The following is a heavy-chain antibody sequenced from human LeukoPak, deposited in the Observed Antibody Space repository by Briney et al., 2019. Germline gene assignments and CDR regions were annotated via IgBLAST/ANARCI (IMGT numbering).Heavy chain of an antibody. Sequence: GGSLRLSCAASGFTFSSYSMNWVRQAPGKGLEWVSYISSSGSTIYYADSVKGRFTISRDNAKNSLYLQMNSLRAEDTAVYYCASILLMTTVTTGSDYWGQGTLVTVSS. D-gene: IGHD4-11*01. CDR1: GFTFSSYS. CDR3: ASILLMTTVTTGSDY. J-gene: IGHJ4*02. V-gene: IGHV3-48*01. CDR2: ISSSGSTI.